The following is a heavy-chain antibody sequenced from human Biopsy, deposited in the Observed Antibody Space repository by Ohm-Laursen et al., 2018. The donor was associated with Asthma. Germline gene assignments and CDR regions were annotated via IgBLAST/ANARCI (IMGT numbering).Heavy chain of an antibody. Sequence: SLRLSCAASRFTYDMHWVRQAPGKGLEWVAVISYDGSSIYYADSVKGRFTISRDNSKNTLFLEMNSLRPEETAVYYWARTFHFWSPYHAEHYQLWGQGTLVTVSS. CDR2: ISYDGSSI. J-gene: IGHJ1*01. CDR3: ARTFHFWSPYHAEHYQL. V-gene: IGHV3-30-3*01. CDR1: RFTYD. D-gene: IGHD3-3*02.